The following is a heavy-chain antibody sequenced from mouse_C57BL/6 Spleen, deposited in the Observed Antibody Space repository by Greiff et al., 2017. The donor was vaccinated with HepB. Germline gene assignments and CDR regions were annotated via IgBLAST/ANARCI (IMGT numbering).Heavy chain of an antibody. J-gene: IGHJ3*01. CDR3: ASYDGYAWFAY. CDR2: IWSGGST. V-gene: IGHV2-2*01. CDR1: GFSLTSYG. Sequence: VMLVESGPGLVQPSQSLSITCTVSGFSLTSYGVHWVRQSPGKGLEWLGVIWSGGSTDYNAAFISRLSISKDNSKSQVFFKMNSLQADDTAIYYCASYDGYAWFAYWGQGTLVTVSA. D-gene: IGHD2-3*01.